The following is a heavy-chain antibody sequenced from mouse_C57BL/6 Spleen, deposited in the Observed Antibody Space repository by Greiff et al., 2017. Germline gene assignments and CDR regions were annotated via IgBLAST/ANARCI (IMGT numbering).Heavy chain of an antibody. Sequence: EVQVVESGPGLVKPSQSLSLTCSVTGYSITSGYYWNWIRQFPGNKLEWMGYISYDGSNNYNPSLKNRISITRDTSKNQFFLKLNSVTTEDTATYYCARVAYYSNWYFDVWGTGTTVTVSS. V-gene: IGHV3-6*01. CDR2: ISYDGSN. J-gene: IGHJ1*03. D-gene: IGHD2-5*01. CDR1: GYSITSGYY. CDR3: ARVAYYSNWYFDV.